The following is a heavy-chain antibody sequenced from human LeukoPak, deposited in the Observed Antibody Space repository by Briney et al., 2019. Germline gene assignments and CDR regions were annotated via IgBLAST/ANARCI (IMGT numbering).Heavy chain of an antibody. D-gene: IGHD6-13*01. J-gene: IGHJ4*02. Sequence: PGGSLRLSCTASGFTFSSYTMHWVRRAPGKGLEWVAFIRYDGRNKYYADSVKGRFTISRDNSKNSLYLQLNSLRAEDTAVYFCARASSSWYSFDYWGQGTLVTVSS. CDR2: IRYDGRNK. CDR3: ARASSSWYSFDY. V-gene: IGHV3-30*02. CDR1: GFTFSSYT.